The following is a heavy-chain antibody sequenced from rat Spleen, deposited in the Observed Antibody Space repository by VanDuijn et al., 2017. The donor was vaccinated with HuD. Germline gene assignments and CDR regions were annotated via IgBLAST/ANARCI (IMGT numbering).Heavy chain of an antibody. V-gene: IGHV5-25*01. D-gene: IGHD1-10*01. Sequence: EVELVESGGGLVQPGRSMKLSCAASGFTFSNFVMAWVRQAPTKGLEWVASVSYDGSATYYRDSVKGRFTVSRDNAQSTLNLQMDSLKSEDTATYYCATGGIYNNYGFAYWGQGTLVTVSS. CDR1: GFTFSNFV. J-gene: IGHJ3*01. CDR3: ATGGIYNNYGFAY. CDR2: VSYDGSAT.